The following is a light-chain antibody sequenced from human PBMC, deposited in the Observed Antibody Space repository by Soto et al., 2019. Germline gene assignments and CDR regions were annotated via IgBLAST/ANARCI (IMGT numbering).Light chain of an antibody. CDR3: QQLNNNPLT. Sequence: DIQLTQSPSFLSASIGDRVTITCRASQGISSNLAWYQQKPGKVPKVLIYGASTLPSGVPSRFSGSGSGTEFTLTISSLQPEDFATYYCQQLNNNPLTFGGGTKVEIK. CDR1: QGISSN. V-gene: IGKV1-9*01. J-gene: IGKJ4*01. CDR2: GAS.